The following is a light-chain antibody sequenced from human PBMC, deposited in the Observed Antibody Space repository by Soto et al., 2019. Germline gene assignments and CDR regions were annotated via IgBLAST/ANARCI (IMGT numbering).Light chain of an antibody. CDR2: RNS. J-gene: IGLJ7*01. CDR1: SSNIGINY. CDR3: AAWDDSLGSHAV. V-gene: IGLV1-47*01. Sequence: QSVLTQPPSASGNPGQTVTISCSGSSSNIGINYVYWYQQLPGTAPKLLIYRNSQRPSGIPDRFSGSKSGTSASLAISGLRSEDEADYYCAAWDDSLGSHAVLGGGTQLTVL.